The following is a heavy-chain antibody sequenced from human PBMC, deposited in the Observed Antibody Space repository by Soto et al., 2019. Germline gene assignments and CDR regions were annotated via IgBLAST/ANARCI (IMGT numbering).Heavy chain of an antibody. Sequence: GASVKVSCKASGYTFTSYAMHWVRQAPGQRLEWIGWINAGNGNTKYSQKFQGRVTITRDTSASTAYMELSSLRSEDTAVYYCARDGPMATYPVYYFDYWGQGTLVTVSS. CDR1: GYTFTSYA. D-gene: IGHD5-12*01. J-gene: IGHJ4*02. CDR2: INAGNGNT. CDR3: ARDGPMATYPVYYFDY. V-gene: IGHV1-3*01.